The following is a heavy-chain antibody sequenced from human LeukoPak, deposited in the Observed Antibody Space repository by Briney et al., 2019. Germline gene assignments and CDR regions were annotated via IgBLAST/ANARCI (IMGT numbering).Heavy chain of an antibody. J-gene: IGHJ3*02. CDR3: ARGSTYDYDKGAVFDI. CDR2: IIPIFGIA. Sequence: SVKVSCKASGGTFNIYAISWVRQAPGQGLEWMGRIIPIFGIANYAQKFQGRVTITAGRSTNTAYMELSSLRSEDTAVYYCARGSTYDYDKGAVFDIWGQGTMVTVSS. CDR1: GGTFNIYA. V-gene: IGHV1-69*17. D-gene: IGHD3-22*01.